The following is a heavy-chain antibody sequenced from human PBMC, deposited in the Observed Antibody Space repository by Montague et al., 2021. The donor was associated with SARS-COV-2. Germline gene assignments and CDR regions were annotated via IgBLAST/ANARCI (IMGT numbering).Heavy chain of an antibody. V-gene: IGHV4-39*01. CDR1: GGSIRSSSYY. J-gene: IGHJ6*02. CDR2: IHYSGST. CDR3: ARLWDTVYYYYGMDV. D-gene: IGHD1-26*01. Sequence: LSLTCAVSGGSIRSSSYYWGWIRQPPGKGLEWIGSIHYSGSTYYNPSLKSRVSISVDTSKNQFSLKLSSVTAADTAVYYCARLWDTVYYYYGMDVWGQGTTVTVSS.